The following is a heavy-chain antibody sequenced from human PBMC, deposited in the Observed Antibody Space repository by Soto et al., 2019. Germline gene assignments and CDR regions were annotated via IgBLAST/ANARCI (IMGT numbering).Heavy chain of an antibody. D-gene: IGHD3-22*01. CDR2: IRSSGRSI. V-gene: IGHV3-48*03. CDR1: GFTFSSYE. J-gene: IGHJ4*02. CDR3: TRVRDSNDY. Sequence: GGSLRLSCVGSGFTFSSYEMNWVRQAPGKGLEWVSNIRSSGRSINYADSVKDRFTISRDNAKNSLYLQMNSLRAEDTAVYYCTRVRDSNDYWGQGTLVTVSS.